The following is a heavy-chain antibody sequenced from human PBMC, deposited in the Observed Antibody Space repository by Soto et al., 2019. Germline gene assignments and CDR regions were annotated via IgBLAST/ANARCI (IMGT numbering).Heavy chain of an antibody. CDR1: GYTFTGYY. CDR3: ARDYFVTTPHGTVV. D-gene: IGHD1-1*01. Sequence: QVQLVQSGAEVKKPGASVKVSCKASGYTFTGYYMHWVRQAPGQGLEWMGWINPNSGGTNYAQKFQGWVTMTRDTSISTSYMELRKLRSDDTAVYYCARDYFVTTPHGTVVWGQGTTFTVSS. V-gene: IGHV1-2*04. J-gene: IGHJ6*02. CDR2: INPNSGGT.